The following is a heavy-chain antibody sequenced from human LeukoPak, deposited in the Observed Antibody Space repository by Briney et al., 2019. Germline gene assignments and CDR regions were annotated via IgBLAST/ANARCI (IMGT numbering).Heavy chain of an antibody. CDR3: ARGYYGSGGYPDY. CDR1: GGSISTSNW. V-gene: IGHV3-48*03. CDR2: MSGSGSTM. D-gene: IGHD3-22*01. Sequence: GTLSLTCAVSGGSISTSNWWSWVRQAPGKGLEWLSYMSGSGSTMYYADSVKGRFTISRDNAKNSLYLQMNSLRAEDTAVYYCARGYYGSGGYPDYWGQGTLVIVSS. J-gene: IGHJ4*02.